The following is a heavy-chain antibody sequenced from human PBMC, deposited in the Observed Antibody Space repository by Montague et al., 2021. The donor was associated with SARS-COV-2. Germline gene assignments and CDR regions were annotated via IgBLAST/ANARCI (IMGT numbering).Heavy chain of an antibody. CDR2: ISYDGSNK. D-gene: IGHD3-16*01. J-gene: IGHJ6*02. CDR1: GFTFSSYA. Sequence: SLRLSCAASGFTFSSYAMHWVRQAPGKGLEWVAVISYDGSNKHYADSVKGRFTISRDNSKNTLYLQMNSLRVEDTAVYHCARAQGGNYYYGMDVWGQGTTVTVSS. V-gene: IGHV3-30-3*01. CDR3: ARAQGGNYYYGMDV.